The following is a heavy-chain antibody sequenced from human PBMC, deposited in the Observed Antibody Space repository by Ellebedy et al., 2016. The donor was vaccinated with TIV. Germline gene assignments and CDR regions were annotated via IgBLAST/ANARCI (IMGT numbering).Heavy chain of an antibody. Sequence: GESLKISXKGSGYSFTSYWISWVRQMPGKGLEWMGRIDPSDSYTNYSPSFQGHVTISADKSISTAYLQWSSLKASDTAMYYCARPVGATTTFDMDVWGQGTTVTVSS. V-gene: IGHV5-10-1*01. D-gene: IGHD1-26*01. CDR2: IDPSDSYT. J-gene: IGHJ6*02. CDR3: ARPVGATTTFDMDV. CDR1: GYSFTSYW.